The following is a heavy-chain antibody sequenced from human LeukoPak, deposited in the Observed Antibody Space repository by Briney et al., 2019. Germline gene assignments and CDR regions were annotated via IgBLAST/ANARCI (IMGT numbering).Heavy chain of an antibody. D-gene: IGHD6-19*01. Sequence: SETLSLTCTVSGGSISSGGYYWSWIRQHPGKGLEWIGYIYYSGSTYYNPSLKSRVTISVDTSKNQFSLKLSSVTAADTAVYYCARGALGQWLVREANDAFDIWGQGTMVTVSS. V-gene: IGHV4-31*03. CDR2: IYYSGST. CDR1: GGSISSGGYY. CDR3: ARGALGQWLVREANDAFDI. J-gene: IGHJ3*02.